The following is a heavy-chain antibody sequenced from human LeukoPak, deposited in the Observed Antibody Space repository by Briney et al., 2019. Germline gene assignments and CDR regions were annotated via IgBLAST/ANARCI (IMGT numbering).Heavy chain of an antibody. CDR1: GFTVSSSY. CDR2: IYSSGGT. J-gene: IGHJ1*01. D-gene: IGHD6-19*01. CDR3: ARDGGSSAWFEYFQH. Sequence: GGSLRLSCAASGFTVSSSYMSWVRQAPGKGLEWVSVIYSSGGTYYADSVKGRFTISRDNSKNMLYLQMDSLRAEDTAVYYCARDGGSSAWFEYFQHWGXXTLIIVSS. V-gene: IGHV3-66*01.